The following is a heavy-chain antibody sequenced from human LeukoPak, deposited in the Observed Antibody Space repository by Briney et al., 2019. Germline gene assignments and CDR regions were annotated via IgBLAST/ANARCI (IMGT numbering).Heavy chain of an antibody. CDR3: ARETSYSSSWYGAFDI. CDR1: GFTFSSYW. Sequence: GGSLRLSCAASGFTFSSYWMSWVRQAPGKGLGWVANIKQDGSEKYYVDSVKGRFTISRDNAKNSLYLQMNSLRAEDTAVYYCARETSYSSSWYGAFDIWGQGTMVTVSS. J-gene: IGHJ3*02. D-gene: IGHD6-13*01. V-gene: IGHV3-7*01. CDR2: IKQDGSEK.